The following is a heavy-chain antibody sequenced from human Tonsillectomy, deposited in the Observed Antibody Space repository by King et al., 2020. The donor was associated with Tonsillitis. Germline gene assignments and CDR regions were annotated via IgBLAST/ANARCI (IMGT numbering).Heavy chain of an antibody. CDR2: ISYDGSNK. CDR1: GFTFSSYG. CDR3: ARARGCSGGSCYYYYFDY. V-gene: IGHV3-33*05. Sequence: VQLVEFGGGVVQPGRSLRLSCAASGFTFSSYGMHWVRQARGKGLEWVAVISYDGSNKYYADSVKGRFTISRDNSKNTLYLQMNSLRAEDTAVYYCARARGCSGGSCYYYYFDYWGQGTLVTVSS. D-gene: IGHD2-15*01. J-gene: IGHJ4*02.